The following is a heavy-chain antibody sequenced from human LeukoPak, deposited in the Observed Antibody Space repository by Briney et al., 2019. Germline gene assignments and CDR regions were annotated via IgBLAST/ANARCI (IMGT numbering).Heavy chain of an antibody. Sequence: GGSLKLPCAASGFTFSSYAMHWVRQAPGKGLEWVAVISYDGSNKYYADSVKGRFTISRDNSKNKLYLQMNSLRAEDTAVYYCASPTPQYSGYDWGAFDIWGQGTMVTVSS. CDR2: ISYDGSNK. J-gene: IGHJ3*02. V-gene: IGHV3-30*04. D-gene: IGHD5-12*01. CDR3: ASPTPQYSGYDWGAFDI. CDR1: GFTFSSYA.